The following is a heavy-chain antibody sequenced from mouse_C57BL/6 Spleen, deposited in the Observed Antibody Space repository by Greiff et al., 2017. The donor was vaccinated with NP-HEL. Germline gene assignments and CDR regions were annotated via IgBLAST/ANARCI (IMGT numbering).Heavy chain of an antibody. J-gene: IGHJ3*01. CDR3: ARSPRGWFAY. CDR1: GYTFTSYW. CDR2: IDPSDSYT. Sequence: VQLQQPGAELVRPGTSVKLSCKASGYTFTSYWIHWVKQRPGQGLEWIGVIDPSDSYTNYNQKFKGKATLTVDTSSSTAYMQLSSLTSEDSAVYYCARSPRGWFAYWGQGTLVTVSA. V-gene: IGHV1-59*01.